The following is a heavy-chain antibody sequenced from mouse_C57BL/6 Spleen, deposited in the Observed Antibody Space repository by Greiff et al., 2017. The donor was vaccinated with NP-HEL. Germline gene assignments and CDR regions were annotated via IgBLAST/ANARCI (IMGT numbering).Heavy chain of an antibody. CDR1: GFSLTSYG. CDR3: ANTTAQATWMDY. V-gene: IGHV2-5*01. J-gene: IGHJ4*01. D-gene: IGHD3-2*02. CDR2: IWRGGST. Sequence: VQGVESGPGLVQPSQSLSITCTVSGFSLTSYGVHWVRQSPGKGLEWLGVIWRGGSTDYNAAFMSRLSITKDNSKSQVFFKMNSLQADDTAIYYCANTTAQATWMDYWGQGTSVTVSS.